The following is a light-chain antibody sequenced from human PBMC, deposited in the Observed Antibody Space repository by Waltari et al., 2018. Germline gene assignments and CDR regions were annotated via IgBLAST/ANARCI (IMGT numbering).Light chain of an antibody. Sequence: DIQMTQSPSSLSASVGDRVTITCRASQDIRNDLEWYQQRPGKAPKRIIYATSTLPSGVPSRFSGSGSGTEFTLTISGLQPEDLATYYCLQHNIYATFGQGTKVEI. V-gene: IGKV1-17*01. CDR1: QDIRND. CDR3: LQHNIYAT. CDR2: ATS. J-gene: IGKJ1*01.